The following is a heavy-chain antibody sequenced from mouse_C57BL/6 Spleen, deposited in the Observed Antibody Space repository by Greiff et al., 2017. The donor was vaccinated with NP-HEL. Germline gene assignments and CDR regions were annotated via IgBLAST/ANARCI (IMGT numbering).Heavy chain of an antibody. Sequence: EVKLVESGGGLVKPGGSLKLSCAASGFTFSSYAMSWVRQTPEKRLEWVATISDGGSYTYYPDNVKGRFTISRDNAKNNLYLQMSHLKSEDTAMYYCARGIYYYGSDWYFDVWGAGTTVTVSS. D-gene: IGHD1-1*01. J-gene: IGHJ1*01. CDR3: ARGIYYYGSDWYFDV. V-gene: IGHV5-4*03. CDR1: GFTFSSYA. CDR2: ISDGGSYT.